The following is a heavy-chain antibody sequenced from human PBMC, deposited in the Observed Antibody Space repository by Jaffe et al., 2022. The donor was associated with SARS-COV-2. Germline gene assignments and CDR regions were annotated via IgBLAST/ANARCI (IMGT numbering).Heavy chain of an antibody. J-gene: IGHJ4*02. CDR3: ARSRIKIVVVTAPSN. Sequence: QVQLVESGGGVVQSGRSLRLSCVASEFTFSSYAMHWVRQAPGKGLEWVAVVSFDGSTKYYADSVKGRFTISRDNSKNTLYLQINSLRDEDTAVYYCARSRIKIVVVTAPSNWGQGTLVTVSS. CDR2: VSFDGSTK. V-gene: IGHV3-30*04. CDR1: EFTFSSYA. D-gene: IGHD2-21*02.